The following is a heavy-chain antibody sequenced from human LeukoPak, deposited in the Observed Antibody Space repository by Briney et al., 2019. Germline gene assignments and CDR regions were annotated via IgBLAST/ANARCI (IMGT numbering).Heavy chain of an antibody. CDR2: IYDSGST. Sequence: PSETLSLTCTVSGASIRSGDYYWSWIRQPPGKGLEWIGYIYDSGSTYYNPSLKSRITISVDTSENRFSLKLSSVAATDTAVYYCARDCSGGSCYGAFDIWGQGTMVTVSS. D-gene: IGHD2-15*01. CDR1: GASIRSGDYY. J-gene: IGHJ3*02. V-gene: IGHV4-30-4*01. CDR3: ARDCSGGSCYGAFDI.